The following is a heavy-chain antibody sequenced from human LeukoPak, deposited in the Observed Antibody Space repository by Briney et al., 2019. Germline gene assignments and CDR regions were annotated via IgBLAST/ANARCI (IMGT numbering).Heavy chain of an antibody. J-gene: IGHJ4*02. V-gene: IGHV4-34*01. CDR3: ARGPIYGSPDY. CDR1: GGSFSGYY. Sequence: SETLSLTCAVYGGSFSGYYWSWIRQPPGKGLEWIGEINHSGSTNHNPSLKSRVTISVDTSKNQFSLKLSSVTAADTAVYYCARGPIYGSPDYWGQGTLVTVSS. CDR2: INHSGST. D-gene: IGHD4-17*01.